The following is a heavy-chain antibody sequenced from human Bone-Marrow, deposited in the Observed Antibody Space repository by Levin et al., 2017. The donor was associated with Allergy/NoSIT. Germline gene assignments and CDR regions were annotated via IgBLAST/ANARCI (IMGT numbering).Heavy chain of an antibody. CDR2: IFPGDSDT. CDR1: GYSFPNYW. D-gene: IGHD3-10*02. Sequence: ASVKVSCEGSGYSFPNYWIGWVRQLPGKGLEWMGIIFPGDSDTRYSPSFQSQVTISADKSINTAYLQWNSLRASDTAIYYCVRQLWGRTWRNAVTTFGLGFWGQGTLVTVSS. J-gene: IGHJ4*02. V-gene: IGHV5-51*01. CDR3: VRQLWGRTWRNAVTTFGLGF.